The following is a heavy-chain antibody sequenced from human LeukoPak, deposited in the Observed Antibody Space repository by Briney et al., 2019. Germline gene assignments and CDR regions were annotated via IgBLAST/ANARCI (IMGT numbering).Heavy chain of an antibody. CDR3: ARGVDVSFDY. V-gene: IGHV4-34*01. CDR2: INHSGST. J-gene: IGHJ4*02. D-gene: IGHD5-12*01. CDR1: GGSFSGYY. Sequence: SETLSLTCAVYGGSFSGYYWSWIRQPPGKGLEWIGEINHSGSTNYNPSLKSRVTISVDTSKNQFSLKLSSVTAADTAVYYCARGVDVSFDYWGQGTLVTVSS.